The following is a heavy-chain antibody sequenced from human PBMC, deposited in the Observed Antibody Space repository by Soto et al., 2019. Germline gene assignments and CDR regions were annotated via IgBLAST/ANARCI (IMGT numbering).Heavy chain of an antibody. Sequence: SETLSLTCTVSGGSISTYYWNWIRQPPGKGLEWIGYIYYSGSTNYNPSLKSRVTISVDTSKNQFSLKLSSVAAADTAVYYCARSVGSSSWYGNWFDPWGQGTLVTVSS. J-gene: IGHJ5*02. CDR2: IYYSGST. CDR1: GGSISTYY. D-gene: IGHD6-13*01. V-gene: IGHV4-59*01. CDR3: ARSVGSSSWYGNWFDP.